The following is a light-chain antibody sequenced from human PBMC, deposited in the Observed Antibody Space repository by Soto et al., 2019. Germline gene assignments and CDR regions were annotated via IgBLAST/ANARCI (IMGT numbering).Light chain of an antibody. J-gene: IGLJ1*01. Sequence: QSGLSQPASVSGAPKHSITISCTGTRTDVGGYNFVSWYQQHPGKAPKLIIYEVSNRPSGVSNRFSGSKSDNTASLTISGLQAEEEADYYCCSYVSSKTYVFGTGTKVTVL. CDR1: RTDVGGYNF. CDR3: CSYVSSKTYV. V-gene: IGLV2-14*01. CDR2: EVS.